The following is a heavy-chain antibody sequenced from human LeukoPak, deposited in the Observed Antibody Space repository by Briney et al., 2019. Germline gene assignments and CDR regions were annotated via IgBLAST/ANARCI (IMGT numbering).Heavy chain of an antibody. CDR1: GFTFSSYS. CDR2: ISSSSSYI. CDR3: ARHLRGAYYYGSGRADYGMDV. V-gene: IGHV3-21*01. D-gene: IGHD3-10*01. Sequence: GGSLRLSCAASGFTFSSYSMNWVRQAPGKGLEWVSSISSSSSYIYYADSVKGRFTISRDSAKNSLYLQMNSLRAEDTAVYYCARHLRGAYYYGSGRADYGMDVWGKGTTVTVSS. J-gene: IGHJ6*04.